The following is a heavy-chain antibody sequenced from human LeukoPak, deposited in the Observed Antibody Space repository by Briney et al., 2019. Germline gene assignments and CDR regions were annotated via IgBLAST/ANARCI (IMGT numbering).Heavy chain of an antibody. V-gene: IGHV3-23*01. CDR3: AKDQDLTMVRGIPAPHYFDY. CDR1: GFPFSNYA. CDR2: ISGSGGST. J-gene: IGHJ4*02. D-gene: IGHD3-10*01. Sequence: GGSLRLSCAASGFPFSNYAMNWVRQAPGKGLEWVSVISGSGGSTYYADSVKGRFTISRDNSKDTLYLQMNSLRAEDTAVYYCAKDQDLTMVRGIPAPHYFDYWGQGSLVTVSS.